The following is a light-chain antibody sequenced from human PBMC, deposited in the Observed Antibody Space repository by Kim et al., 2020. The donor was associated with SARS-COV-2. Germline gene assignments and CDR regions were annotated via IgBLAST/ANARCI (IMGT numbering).Light chain of an antibody. CDR2: ADA. J-gene: IGLJ3*02. V-gene: IGLV1-40*01. CDR1: GSNSGVGYD. CDR3: QSYDTRLSGSAV. Sequence: VTNSCKVRGSNSGVGYDVHWYQQLPGPAPKLLIFADAKRPSGVPDRFSASKSGTSASLAITGLQAEDEAYYYCQSYDTRLSGSAVFGGGTQLTVL.